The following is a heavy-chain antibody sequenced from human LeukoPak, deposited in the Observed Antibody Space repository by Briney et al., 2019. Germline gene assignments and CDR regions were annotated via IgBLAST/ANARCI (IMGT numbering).Heavy chain of an antibody. V-gene: IGHV3-21*01. J-gene: IGHJ4*02. CDR1: GFTFSLCG. Sequence: PGGSLRLSCAASGFTFSLCGFNWVRQAPGKGLEWVSSICPTGTDGYYADAVRGRFTISRDNAKNSMYLQMDSLRDEDTAVYYCATETIGRHYDYWGQGTLLTVSS. CDR3: ATETIGRHYDY. D-gene: IGHD1-14*01. CDR2: ICPTGTDG.